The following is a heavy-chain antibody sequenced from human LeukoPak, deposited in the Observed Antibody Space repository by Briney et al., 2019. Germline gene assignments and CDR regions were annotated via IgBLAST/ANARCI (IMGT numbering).Heavy chain of an antibody. V-gene: IGHV1-8*01. CDR1: GYTFTSYD. D-gene: IGHD4-17*01. CDR2: MNPNSGNT. CDR3: ARGPHYAVDY. J-gene: IGHJ4*02. Sequence: ASVKVSCKASGYTFTSYDINWVRQATGQGVEGMGWMNPNSGNTGYAQKFQGRVTITRNTSISTAYMELSSLRSEDTAVYYCARGPHYAVDYWGQGTLVTVSS.